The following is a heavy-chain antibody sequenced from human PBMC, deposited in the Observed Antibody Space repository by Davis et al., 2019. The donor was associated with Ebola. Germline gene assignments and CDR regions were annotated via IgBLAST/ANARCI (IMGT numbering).Heavy chain of an antibody. J-gene: IGHJ4*01. CDR3: ARGYGDPKFDY. Sequence: GESLKISCVASGFTFGSYTMNWVRQAPGKGLEWVSSISSSSSYIYYSDSEKGRFTVSRDNAKNSLFLQMNSLRAEDTAVYYCARGYGDPKFDYWGHGSLVTVSS. V-gene: IGHV3-21*01. CDR1: GFTFGSYT. D-gene: IGHD4-17*01. CDR2: ISSSSSYI.